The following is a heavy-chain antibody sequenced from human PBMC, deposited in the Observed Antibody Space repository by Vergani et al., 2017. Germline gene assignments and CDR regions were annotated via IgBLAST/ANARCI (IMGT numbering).Heavy chain of an antibody. CDR1: GFTFSSYE. J-gene: IGHJ4*02. CDR3: AKDMGYSSSWTFDY. D-gene: IGHD6-13*01. CDR2: ISSSGSTI. V-gene: IGHV3-48*03. Sequence: EVQLVESGGGLVQPGGSLRLSCAASGFTFSSYEMNWVRQAPGKGLEWVSYISSSGSTIYYADSVKGRFTISRDNAKNSLYLQMNSLRAEDTAVYYCAKDMGYSSSWTFDYWGQGTLVTVSS.